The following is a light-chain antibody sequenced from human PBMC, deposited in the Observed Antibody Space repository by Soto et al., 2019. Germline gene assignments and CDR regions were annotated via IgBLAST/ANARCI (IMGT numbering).Light chain of an antibody. CDR1: QNIRGNE. J-gene: IGKJ1*01. CDR3: QDYGTSAPWT. V-gene: IGKV3-20*01. CDR2: RGS. Sequence: EVVLTQSPGTLSLSPGERATLSCRASQNIRGNELAWYQQKPGQAQRLLIYRGSSRATGIPDRFSGRGSGTDFTLTISRLEPEDFAVYYCQDYGTSAPWTFGQGTKVEIK.